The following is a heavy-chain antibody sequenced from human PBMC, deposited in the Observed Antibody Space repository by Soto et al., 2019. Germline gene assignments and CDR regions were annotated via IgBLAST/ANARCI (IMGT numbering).Heavy chain of an antibody. Sequence: ASVKVSCKASGYTFTSYGISWVRQAPGQGLEWMGWISAYNGNTNYAQKLQGRVTMTTDTSTSTAYMELRSLRAEDTAVYYCAKDLEVVAATSERISDYWGQGTLVTVSS. J-gene: IGHJ4*02. D-gene: IGHD2-15*01. V-gene: IGHV1-18*01. CDR3: AKDLEVVAATSERISDY. CDR2: ISAYNGNT. CDR1: GYTFTSYG.